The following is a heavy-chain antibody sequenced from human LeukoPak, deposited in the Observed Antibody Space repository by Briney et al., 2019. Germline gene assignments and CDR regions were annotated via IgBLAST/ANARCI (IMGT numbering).Heavy chain of an antibody. D-gene: IGHD6-19*01. CDR1: GFTVSSNY. J-gene: IGHJ4*02. CDR2: VYSGGST. Sequence: GGSPRLSCAASGFTVSSNYMSWVRQAPGKGLDWVSIVYSGGSTYYADSVKGRFTISRDNSKNTLYPQMNSLRAEDTAVYYCARDKAGNRYFDSWGQGTLVTVSS. CDR3: ARDKAGNRYFDS. V-gene: IGHV3-53*01.